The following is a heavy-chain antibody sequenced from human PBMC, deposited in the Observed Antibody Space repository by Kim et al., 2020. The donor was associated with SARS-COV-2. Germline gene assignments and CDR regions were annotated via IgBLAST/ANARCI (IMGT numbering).Heavy chain of an antibody. D-gene: IGHD3-10*01. Sequence: GGSLRLSCAVSGFRLRNNWMSWVRQAPGKGLEWVAMKKGDGSDEHYVYSVKGRFTMSRDNAQNSLYLQMSSLRTEDTAIYYCAALDPVQVTGGIWGQGTL. J-gene: IGHJ4*02. CDR1: GFRLRNNW. CDR3: AALDPVQVTGGI. V-gene: IGHV3-7*01. CDR2: KKGDGSDE.